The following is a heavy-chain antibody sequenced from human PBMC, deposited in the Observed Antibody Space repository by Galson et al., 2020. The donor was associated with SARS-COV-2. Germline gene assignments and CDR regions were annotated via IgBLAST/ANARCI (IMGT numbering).Heavy chain of an antibody. CDR3: ARDFRVSGDYDFAY. J-gene: IGHJ4*02. V-gene: IGHV3-33*01. Sequence: GGSLRLSCAASGFTFSSYGMHWVRQAPGKGLAWVAVIWYDGSNKYYADSVKGRFTISRDNSKNTLYLQMNSLRAEDTAVYYCARDFRVSGDYDFAYWGQGTLVTVSS. D-gene: IGHD4-17*01. CDR1: GFTFSSYG. CDR2: IWYDGSNK.